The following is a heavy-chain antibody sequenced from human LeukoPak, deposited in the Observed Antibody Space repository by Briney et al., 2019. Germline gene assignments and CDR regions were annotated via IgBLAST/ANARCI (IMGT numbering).Heavy chain of an antibody. Sequence: SETLSLTCTVSGGSISTYYWSWIRQPPGKGLEWIGYIYKSGSNNYNPALKSRVTMSVDTSKNQFSLKLSSVTAADTAVYYCARAFFSSAYYPNWFDPWSQGTLVTVSS. J-gene: IGHJ5*02. CDR1: GGSISTYY. D-gene: IGHD3-22*01. CDR3: ARAFFSSAYYPNWFDP. CDR2: IYKSGSN. V-gene: IGHV4-59*01.